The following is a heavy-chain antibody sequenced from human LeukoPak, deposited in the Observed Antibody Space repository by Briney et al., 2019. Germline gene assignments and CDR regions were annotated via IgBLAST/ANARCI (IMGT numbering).Heavy chain of an antibody. J-gene: IGHJ4*02. V-gene: IGHV1-46*01. D-gene: IGHD2-2*01. CDR2: INPSGGST. CDR1: GGTFTSYY. Sequence: ASVKVSCKASGGTFTSYYMHWVRQAPGQGLEWMGIINPSGGSTSYAQKFQGRVTMTRDTSTSTVYMELSSLRSEDTAVYYCARVHGYCSSTSRFNHPTLNYFDYWGQGTLVTVSS. CDR3: ARVHGYCSSTSRFNHPTLNYFDY.